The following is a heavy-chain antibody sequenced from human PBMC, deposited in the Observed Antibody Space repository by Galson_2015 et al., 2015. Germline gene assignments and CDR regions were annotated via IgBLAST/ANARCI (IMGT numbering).Heavy chain of an antibody. CDR1: GFTFSSYA. D-gene: IGHD3-3*01. CDR2: ISYDGSNK. V-gene: IGHV3-30-3*01. J-gene: IGHJ4*02. CDR3: ARGPLYDFWSGTFDY. Sequence: SLRLSCAASGFTFSSYAMHWVRQAPSKGLEWVAVISYDGSNKYYADSVKGRFTISRDNSKNTLYLQMNSLRAEDTAVYYCARGPLYDFWSGTFDYWAQGTLVTVSS.